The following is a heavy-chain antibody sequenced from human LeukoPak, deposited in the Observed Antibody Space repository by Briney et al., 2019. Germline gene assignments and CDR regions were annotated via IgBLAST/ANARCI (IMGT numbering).Heavy chain of an antibody. V-gene: IGHV3-53*04. J-gene: IGHJ4*02. CDR1: GFTVSSNY. D-gene: IGHD5-18*01. Sequence: GGSLRVSCAASGFTVSSNYMSWVRQAPGKGLEWVSVIFSGGTTYYADSVKGRLTISRHNYENTLYLQMNSLRGGDTAVYYCARGVLGYSYGFDYWGQGTLVTVSS. CDR2: IFSGGTT. CDR3: ARGVLGYSYGFDY.